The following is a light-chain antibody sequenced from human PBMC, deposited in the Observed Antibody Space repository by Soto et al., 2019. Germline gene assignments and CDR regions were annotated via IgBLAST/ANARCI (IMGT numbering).Light chain of an antibody. CDR3: HQYHNFPRT. Sequence: DIQLTQSRSTLSASVGDRVTITCLASQSINGWLAWYQQKPGQAPNLLIYKASTLESGVPSRFSGSGSGTEGTLTVSSLQPDDVSTYYCHQYHNFPRTFGQGTKVDI. CDR2: KAS. V-gene: IGKV1-5*03. J-gene: IGKJ1*01. CDR1: QSINGW.